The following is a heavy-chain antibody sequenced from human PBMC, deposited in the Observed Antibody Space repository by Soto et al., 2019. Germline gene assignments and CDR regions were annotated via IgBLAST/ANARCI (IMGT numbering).Heavy chain of an antibody. V-gene: IGHV4-34*01. CDR2: INHSGST. D-gene: IGHD4-17*01. J-gene: IGHJ4*02. CDR1: GGSFSGYY. Sequence: SETLSLTCAIYGGSFSGYYWSWTRQPPGKGLEWIGEINHSGSTNYNPSLKSRVTISVDTSKNQFSLKLSSVTAADTAVYYCTRRVPTVVTSYINYWDQVVLITVST. CDR3: TRRVPTVVTSYINY.